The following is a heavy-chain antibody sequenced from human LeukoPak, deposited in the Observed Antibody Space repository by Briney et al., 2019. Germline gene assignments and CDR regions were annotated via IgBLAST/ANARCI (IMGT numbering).Heavy chain of an antibody. J-gene: IGHJ5*02. Sequence: PGESLRLSCAASGFTFSSYGMHWVRQAPGKGLEWVAVISYDGSNKYYADSVKGRFTISRDNSKNTLYLQMNSLRAEDTAVYYCAKDRVRGGLNWFDPWGQGTLVTVSS. D-gene: IGHD3-10*01. V-gene: IGHV3-30*18. CDR1: GFTFSSYG. CDR3: AKDRVRGGLNWFDP. CDR2: ISYDGSNK.